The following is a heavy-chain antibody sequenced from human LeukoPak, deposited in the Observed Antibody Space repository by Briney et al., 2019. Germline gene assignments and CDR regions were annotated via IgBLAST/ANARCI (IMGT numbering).Heavy chain of an antibody. Sequence: PGGSLRLSCAASGFTLSNHVMNCVRPAPGRGGEWGSYITTSGSSTYYADAVKGRFTISRDNARNLLYVAMNSLRAEDTALYYCARERTNCYGDCYDCWGQGTLVTVSS. CDR2: ITTSGSST. V-gene: IGHV3-48*03. D-gene: IGHD4/OR15-4a*01. J-gene: IGHJ4*02. CDR3: ARERTNCYGDCYDC. CDR1: GFTLSNHV.